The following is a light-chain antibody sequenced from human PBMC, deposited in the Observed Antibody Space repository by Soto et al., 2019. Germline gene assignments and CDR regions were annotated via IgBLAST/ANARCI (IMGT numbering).Light chain of an antibody. V-gene: IGLV2-23*01. CDR1: SNDVGSYNC. CDR3: CSYAGSMTWV. J-gene: IGLJ3*02. CDR2: EAT. Sequence: QSALTQPASVSGSPGQSITISCTGTSNDVGSYNCVSWYQHHPGKAPKLMIYEATKWPSGVSHRFSGSKSGNTASLTISGLQAEDEGEYYCCSYAGSMTWVFGGGTKLTVL.